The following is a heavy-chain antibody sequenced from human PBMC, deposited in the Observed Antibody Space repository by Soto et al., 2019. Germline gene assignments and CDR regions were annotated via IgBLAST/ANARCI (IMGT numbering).Heavy chain of an antibody. J-gene: IGHJ4*02. CDR2: ISAYNGNT. Sequence: QVQLVQSGAEVKKPGASVKVYCKASGYTFTSYGISWVRQAPGQGLEWMGWISAYNGNTNYAQKLQGRVTMTTDISTSTAYIALRSLSSDDTAVYYCARTGTTYSSGLRPLFDYWGQGTLVTVSS. CDR1: GYTFTSYG. V-gene: IGHV1-18*01. CDR3: ARTGTTYSSGLRPLFDY. D-gene: IGHD6-19*01.